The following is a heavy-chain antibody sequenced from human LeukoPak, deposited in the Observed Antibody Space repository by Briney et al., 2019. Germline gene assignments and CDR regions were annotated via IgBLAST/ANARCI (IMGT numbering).Heavy chain of an antibody. J-gene: IGHJ5*02. CDR3: ARSLIAVAGTGNWFDP. D-gene: IGHD6-19*01. CDR1: GFTFSTYE. V-gene: IGHV3-48*03. CDR2: ISGSGNGI. Sequence: GGSLRLSCAASGFTFSTYEMNWVRQAPGKGLEWVSYISGSGNGIHYADSVKGRFTISRDNAKNSLYLQMNSLRAEDTAVYYCARSLIAVAGTGNWFDPWGQGTLVTVSS.